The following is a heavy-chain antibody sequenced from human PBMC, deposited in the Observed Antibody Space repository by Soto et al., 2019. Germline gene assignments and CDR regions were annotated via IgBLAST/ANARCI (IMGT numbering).Heavy chain of an antibody. CDR1: GFSLSTSGVD. V-gene: IGHV2-5*02. J-gene: IGHJ4*02. Sequence: QITLKESGPTRVKPTQTLTQTCTLSGFSLSTSGVDVGWIRQPPGKALEWLAVVYWDDTKHYSPSLKSRLTITKDTSKNQVVLTMTNMDPVDTATYFCAHKGYGDYPLDYWGQGTLVTVSS. D-gene: IGHD4-17*01. CDR3: AHKGYGDYPLDY. CDR2: VYWDDTK.